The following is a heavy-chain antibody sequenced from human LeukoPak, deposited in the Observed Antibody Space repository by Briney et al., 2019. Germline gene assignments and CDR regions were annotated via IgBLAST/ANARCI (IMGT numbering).Heavy chain of an antibody. CDR3: AKDAGSGPSYYYMDV. Sequence: PGGSLRLSCAASGFTFDDYAMHWVRQAPGKGLEWVSGISWNSGSIGYADSVKGRFTISRDNAKNSLYLQMNSLRAEDMALYYCAKDAGSGPSYYYMDVWGKGTTVTASS. J-gene: IGHJ6*03. CDR2: ISWNSGSI. D-gene: IGHD3-10*01. CDR1: GFTFDDYA. V-gene: IGHV3-9*03.